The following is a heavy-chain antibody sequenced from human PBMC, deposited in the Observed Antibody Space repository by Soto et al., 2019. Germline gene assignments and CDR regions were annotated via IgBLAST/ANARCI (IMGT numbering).Heavy chain of an antibody. Sequence: QITLKESGPTLVKPTQTLTLTCTFSGFSLSTSGVGVGWIRQPPGKALEWLALIYWNDDKRYSPSLKSRLTITKDPSKNQVVLTMTNMDPVDTATYYCAHAPAERQLVLRFDPWGQGTLVTVSS. D-gene: IGHD6-6*01. V-gene: IGHV2-5*01. CDR1: GFSLSTSGVG. CDR2: IYWNDDK. CDR3: AHAPAERQLVLRFDP. J-gene: IGHJ5*02.